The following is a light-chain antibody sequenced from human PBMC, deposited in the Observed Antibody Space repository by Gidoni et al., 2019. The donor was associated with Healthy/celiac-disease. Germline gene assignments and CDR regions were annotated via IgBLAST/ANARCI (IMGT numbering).Light chain of an antibody. J-gene: IGKJ3*01. CDR1: QSVLYSSNNKNY. CDR2: WAS. V-gene: IGKV4-1*01. CDR3: QQYYSTPFT. Sequence: DILMSQSPDSLSVSLGERATINCKSSQSVLYSSNNKNYLAWYQQKPGQPPKLLIYWASTRESGVPDRFSGSGSGTDFTLTSSSLQAEDGAVYYCQQYYSTPFTFGPGTKVDIK.